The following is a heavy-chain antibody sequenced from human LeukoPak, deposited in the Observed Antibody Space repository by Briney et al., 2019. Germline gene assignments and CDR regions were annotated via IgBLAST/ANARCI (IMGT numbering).Heavy chain of an antibody. V-gene: IGHV3-7*01. Sequence: GGSLRLSCAASGFTFSSYWMSWVRQPPGKGLEWVANINQGGSRKYHVDSVKGRFTISRDNAKKSLYLQMNSLRAEDTAVYYCGRVGAYYGSGSYSDYWGQGTLVTVSS. CDR1: GFTFSSYW. CDR2: INQGGSRK. CDR3: GRVGAYYGSGSYSDY. D-gene: IGHD3-10*01. J-gene: IGHJ4*02.